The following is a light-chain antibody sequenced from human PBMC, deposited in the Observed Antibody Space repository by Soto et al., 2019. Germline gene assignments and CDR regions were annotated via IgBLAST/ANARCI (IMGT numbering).Light chain of an antibody. V-gene: IGLV6-57*01. J-gene: IGLJ3*02. CDR2: EGN. CDR1: TSSVASNC. Sequence: NFMLTQPHSVSESPGKTVTISCSRDTSSVASNCVQWFHQRPGTSPTTVISEGNQRPSGVPDRFSGSIDSSSKSASLTISGLKTEDEADYCCQPYDRNNHVFGGGTKLTVL. CDR3: QPYDRNNHV.